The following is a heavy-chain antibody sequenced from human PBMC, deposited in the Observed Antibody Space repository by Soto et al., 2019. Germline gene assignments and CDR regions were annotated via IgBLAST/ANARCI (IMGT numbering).Heavy chain of an antibody. CDR2: IYYIGST. D-gene: IGHD3-22*01. CDR1: CGSINSGDYY. Sequence: QVQLQESGPGLVKPSQTLSLTCTVSCGSINSGDYYWSWIRQPPGKGLEFIGYIYYIGSTYYNPSLKSRVNISLDMSKNLYSLKLNSVIAAVTAVSYCAIAYSYENSDGGKNAFDIWGQGTTVAFSS. J-gene: IGHJ3*02. V-gene: IGHV4-30-4*01. CDR3: AIAYSYENSDGGKNAFDI.